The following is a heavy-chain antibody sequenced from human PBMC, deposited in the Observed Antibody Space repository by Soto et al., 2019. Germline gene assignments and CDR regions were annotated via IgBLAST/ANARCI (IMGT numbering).Heavy chain of an antibody. CDR3: ARYGLSGWLFDY. V-gene: IGHV4-34*01. CDR1: GETFSGFY. CDR2: INHRGRS. Sequence: PSETLSLTCAVYGETFSGFYWNWIRQPPGKGLEWIGEINHRGRSNYNPSLKSRVTISVDTSKNQFSLKLDSVTAADTAVYYCARYGLSGWLFDYWGQGIQVTVS. J-gene: IGHJ4*02. D-gene: IGHD6-19*01.